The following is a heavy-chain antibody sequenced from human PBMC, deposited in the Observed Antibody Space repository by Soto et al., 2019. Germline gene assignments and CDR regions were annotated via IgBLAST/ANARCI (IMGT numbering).Heavy chain of an antibody. D-gene: IGHD3-22*01. CDR3: ARDHYYDSSGPSYGMDV. J-gene: IGHJ6*02. CDR1: GYTFTSYG. Sequence: QVQLVQSGAEVKKPGASVKVSCKASGYTFTSYGISWVRQAPGQGLEWMGWISAYNGNTNYAQKLQGRVTMTTDTSTRTACMELRSLRSDDTAVYYCARDHYYDSSGPSYGMDVWGQGTTVTVSS. CDR2: ISAYNGNT. V-gene: IGHV1-18*01.